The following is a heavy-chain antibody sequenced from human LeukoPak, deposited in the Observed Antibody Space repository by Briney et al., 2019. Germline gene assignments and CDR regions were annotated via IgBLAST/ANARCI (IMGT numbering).Heavy chain of an antibody. D-gene: IGHD2-21*02. J-gene: IGHJ2*01. CDR3: ARDSYADPYCGGDCYSGRYFDL. CDR1: GFTFSNAW. Sequence: GGSLRLSCAASGFTFSNAWMSWVRQAPGKGLEWVGRINSDGSSTSYADSVKGRFTISRDNAKNTLYLQMNSLRAEDTAVYYCARDSYADPYCGGDCYSGRYFDLWGRGTLVTVSS. CDR2: INSDGSST. V-gene: IGHV3-74*01.